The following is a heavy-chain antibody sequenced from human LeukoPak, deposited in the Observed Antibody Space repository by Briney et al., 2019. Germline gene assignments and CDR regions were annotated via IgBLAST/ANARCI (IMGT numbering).Heavy chain of an antibody. CDR3: ARFQWLVQGYFDY. CDR1: GYTFTSYG. J-gene: IGHJ4*02. CDR2: INPNSGGT. D-gene: IGHD6-19*01. Sequence: ASVKVSCKASGYTFTSYGISWVRQAPGQGLEWMGWINPNSGGTNYAQKFQGRVTMTRDTSISTAYMELSRLRSDDTAVYFCARFQWLVQGYFDYWGQGTLVTVTS. V-gene: IGHV1-2*02.